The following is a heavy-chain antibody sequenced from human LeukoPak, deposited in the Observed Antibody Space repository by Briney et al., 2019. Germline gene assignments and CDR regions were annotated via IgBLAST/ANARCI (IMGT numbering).Heavy chain of an antibody. CDR1: GGSISSNNW. V-gene: IGHV4-4*02. CDR3: ARSYYYAGYYAGYGMDV. D-gene: IGHD3-16*01. CDR2: IYHDGST. Sequence: PSETLSLTCAVSGGSISSNNWWIWVRQSPEKGLEWIGEIYHDGSTNYNPSLKSRVTISMDKSKNQLSLKLNFVTAADTAVYYCARSYYYAGYYAGYGMDVWGQGTTVTVSS. J-gene: IGHJ6*02.